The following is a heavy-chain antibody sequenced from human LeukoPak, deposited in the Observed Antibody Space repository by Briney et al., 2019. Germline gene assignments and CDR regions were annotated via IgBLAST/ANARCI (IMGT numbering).Heavy chain of an antibody. CDR1: GFTFSSYG. V-gene: IGHV3-33*01. J-gene: IGHJ4*02. CDR3: ARDGGGGDTAMVLFDY. D-gene: IGHD5-18*01. CDR2: IWYDGSNK. Sequence: GGSLRLSCAASGFTFSSYGMHWVRQAPGKGLEGVAVIWYDGSNKYYADSVKGRFTISRDNSKNTLYLQMNSLRAEDTAVYYCARDGGGGDTAMVLFDYWGQGTLVTVSS.